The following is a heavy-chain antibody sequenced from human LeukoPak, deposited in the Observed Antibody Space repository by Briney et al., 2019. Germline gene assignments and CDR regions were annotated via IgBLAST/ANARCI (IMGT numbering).Heavy chain of an antibody. CDR1: GGSISSGDYY. V-gene: IGHV4-30-4*01. CDR3: VRVPGWYFDY. J-gene: IGHJ4*02. Sequence: PSETLSLTCTVSGGSISSGDYYWSWIRQPPGKGLEWIGYVYYSGSTYYNPSLKSRVTISVDTSKNQFSLKLSSVTAADTAVYYCVRVPGWYFDYWGQGTLVTVSS. D-gene: IGHD2-15*01. CDR2: VYYSGST.